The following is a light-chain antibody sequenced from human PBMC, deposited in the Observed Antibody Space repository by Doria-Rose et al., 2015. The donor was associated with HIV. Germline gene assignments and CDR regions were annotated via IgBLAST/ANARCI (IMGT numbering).Light chain of an antibody. J-gene: IGKJ1*01. V-gene: IGKV3-20*01. CDR2: DGS. CDR3: HQYGTSWT. CDR1: QSFSSTY. Sequence: EIVTTQSPGTLSLSPGERATLSCRASQSFSSTYLAWYQQKPGQAPSLLIYDGSTRATGIPDRFSASGSGTDFTLTISRLEPEDFALYYCHQYGTSWTFGQGTKVEI.